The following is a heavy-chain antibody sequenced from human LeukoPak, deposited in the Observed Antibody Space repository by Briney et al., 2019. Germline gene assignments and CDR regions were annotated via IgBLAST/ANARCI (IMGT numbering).Heavy chain of an antibody. V-gene: IGHV1-2*02. Sequence: GASVKVSCKASGGTFSSYAISWVRQAPGQGLEWMGWINPSSGGTEYAQKFQGRVTMTGDTSISTAYMELSRLRSDDTAVYYCARDRGSSWYVDYWGQGTLVTVSS. D-gene: IGHD6-13*01. CDR1: GGTFSSYA. CDR3: ARDRGSSWYVDY. J-gene: IGHJ4*02. CDR2: INPSSGGT.